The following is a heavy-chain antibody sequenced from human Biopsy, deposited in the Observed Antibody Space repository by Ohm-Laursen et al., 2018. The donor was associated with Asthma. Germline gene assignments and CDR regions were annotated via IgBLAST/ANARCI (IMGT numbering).Heavy chain of an antibody. Sequence: SLRLSCTASGFVFRRHAMHWVRQAPGKGLEWVAVVSYDGGVAHYADFMKGRFTISRDNAKSTLYLQMNRLRTDDTAVYYCAKRRGYSDLTDFDHWGQGTLVTVSS. V-gene: IGHV3-30*18. J-gene: IGHJ4*02. D-gene: IGHD3-3*01. CDR3: AKRRGYSDLTDFDH. CDR2: VSYDGGVA. CDR1: GFVFRRHA.